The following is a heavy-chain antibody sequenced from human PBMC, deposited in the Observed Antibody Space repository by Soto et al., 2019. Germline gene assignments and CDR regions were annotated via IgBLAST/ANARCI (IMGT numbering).Heavy chain of an antibody. Sequence: QVQLVESGGGVIQPGRALRLSCAAYGFTFSAYGMHWVREAPGKGPEWLALISYAGTNTYYADSMKGRFIISRDNTKKTLYLKMNSLRVEDPAVFYCAKEGFSDYDSNFDPGGQGPLVTFSS. CDR2: ISYAGTNT. D-gene: IGHD5-12*01. CDR3: AKEGFSDYDSNFDP. J-gene: IGHJ5*02. CDR1: GFTFSAYG. V-gene: IGHV3-30*18.